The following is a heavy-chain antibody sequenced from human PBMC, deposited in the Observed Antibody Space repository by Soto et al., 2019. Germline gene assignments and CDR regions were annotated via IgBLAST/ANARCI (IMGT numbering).Heavy chain of an antibody. CDR3: ARPTYYYDSSGPPGY. CDR2: ISWNGDSS. Sequence: XXSLRLSYVASGRKLVDYAVHWVRQVPGKGLEWVSLISWNGDSSDYADSVKGRFTVSRDNAKNSLYLQMNSLRAQDTAVYYCARPTYYYDSSGPPGYWGQGTLVTVSS. D-gene: IGHD3-22*01. J-gene: IGHJ4*02. CDR1: GRKLVDYA. V-gene: IGHV3-43D*04.